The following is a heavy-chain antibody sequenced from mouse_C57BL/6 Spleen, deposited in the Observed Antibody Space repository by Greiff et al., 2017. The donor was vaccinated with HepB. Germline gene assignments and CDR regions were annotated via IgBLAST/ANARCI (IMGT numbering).Heavy chain of an antibody. CDR2: IHPNSGST. CDR1: GYTFTSYW. CDR3: ARDGSSPFAY. Sequence: VQLQQSGAELVKPGASVELSCKASGYTFTSYWMHWVKQRPGQGLEWIGMIHPNSGSTNYNEKFKSKATLTVDKSSSTAYMQLSSLTSEDSAVYYCARDGSSPFAYWGQGTLVTVSA. V-gene: IGHV1-64*01. D-gene: IGHD1-1*01. J-gene: IGHJ3*01.